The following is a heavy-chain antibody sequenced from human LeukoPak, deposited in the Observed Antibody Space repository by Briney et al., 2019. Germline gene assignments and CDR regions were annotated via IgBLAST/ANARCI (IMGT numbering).Heavy chain of an antibody. CDR2: INSDGSST. V-gene: IGHV3-74*01. D-gene: IGHD6-19*01. CDR3: AKFEGATIPGWFNDY. CDR1: GFTFSNYW. J-gene: IGHJ4*02. Sequence: GGSLRLSCAASGFTFSNYWMDWVRQAPGKGLVWVSRINSDGSSTNYADSVKGRFTISRDNSKNTLYLQMNSLRTEDTAVYFCAKFEGATIPGWFNDYWGQGILVTVSS.